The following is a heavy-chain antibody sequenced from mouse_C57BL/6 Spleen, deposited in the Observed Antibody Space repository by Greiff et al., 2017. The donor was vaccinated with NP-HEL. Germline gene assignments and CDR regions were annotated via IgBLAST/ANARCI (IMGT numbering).Heavy chain of an antibody. J-gene: IGHJ2*01. Sequence: EVHLVESGEGLVKPGGSLKLSCAASGFTFSSYAMSWVRQTPEKRLEWVAYISSGGDYIYYVDTVKGRFTISRDNARNTLYLQMSSLKSEDTAMYYCTRDGGQLRPLDYWGQGTTLTVSS. CDR3: TRDGGQLRPLDY. D-gene: IGHD3-2*02. CDR2: ISSGGDYI. CDR1: GFTFSSYA. V-gene: IGHV5-9-1*02.